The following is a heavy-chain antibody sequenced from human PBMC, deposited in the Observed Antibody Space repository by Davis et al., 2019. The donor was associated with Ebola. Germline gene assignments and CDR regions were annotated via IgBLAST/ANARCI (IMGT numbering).Heavy chain of an antibody. CDR2: IVVGSGNT. V-gene: IGHV1-58*02. CDR3: AASAGTVGKFDF. D-gene: IGHD1-14*01. Sequence: AASVKVSCKAFGFTFSSSGMQWVRQARGQRLEWIGGIVVGSGNTNYAQKFRQRLTMTRDMYTSTVYMELRSLTFEDTAVYYCAASAGTVGKFDFWGQGTLVTVSS. CDR1: GFTFSSSG. J-gene: IGHJ4*02.